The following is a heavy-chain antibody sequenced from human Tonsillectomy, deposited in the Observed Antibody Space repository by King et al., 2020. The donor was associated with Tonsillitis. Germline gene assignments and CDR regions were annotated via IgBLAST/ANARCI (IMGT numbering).Heavy chain of an antibody. CDR3: ARSGSYSSTWNYFEY. V-gene: IGHV1-18*01. J-gene: IGHJ4*02. Sequence: QLVQSGAEVKKPGASVKVSCKASGYSFSSYGISWVRQAPGQGLEWMGWISAYNGDTNYAQKFQGRVTMTTDTSTRTAYMELRSLRSDDTAVFYCARSGSYSSTWNYFEYWGQGTLVTVSS. D-gene: IGHD6-13*01. CDR1: GYSFSSYG. CDR2: ISAYNGDT.